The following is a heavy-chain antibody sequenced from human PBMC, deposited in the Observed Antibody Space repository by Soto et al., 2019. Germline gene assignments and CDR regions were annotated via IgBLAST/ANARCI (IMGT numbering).Heavy chain of an antibody. CDR3: ARVAGGMITFGGVIVAKPYYMDV. V-gene: IGHV4-34*01. Sequence: PSETLSLTCAVYGGTFNGYYWSWIRQPPGKGLEWIGEINHSGSTNYNPSLKSRVTISVDTSKNQFSLKLSSVTAADTAVYYCARVAGGMITFGGVIVAKPYYMDVWGKGTTVTVSS. J-gene: IGHJ6*03. D-gene: IGHD3-16*02. CDR1: GGTFNGYY. CDR2: INHSGST.